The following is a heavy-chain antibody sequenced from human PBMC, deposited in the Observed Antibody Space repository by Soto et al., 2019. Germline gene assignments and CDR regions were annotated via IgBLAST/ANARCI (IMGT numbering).Heavy chain of an antibody. CDR2: IWYDGSNK. CDR3: ARARSNWFDP. Sequence: ESGGGVVQPGRSLRLSCVASGFTFRSYAMHWVRQAPGKGLEWVGVIWYDGSNKYYGDSVKGRFTISRDNSKNMLYLQMNSLRAEDTAVYFCARARSNWFDPWGQGTLVTVSS. J-gene: IGHJ5*02. CDR1: GFTFRSYA. V-gene: IGHV3-33*01.